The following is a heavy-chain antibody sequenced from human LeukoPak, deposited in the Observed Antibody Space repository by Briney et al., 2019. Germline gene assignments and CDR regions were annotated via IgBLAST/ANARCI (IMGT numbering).Heavy chain of an antibody. J-gene: IGHJ4*02. D-gene: IGHD1-26*01. CDR2: ISSSSSTI. CDR1: GFTFSSYS. V-gene: IGHV3-48*02. Sequence: GVSLRLSCAASGFTFSSYSMNWVRQAPGKGLEWVSYISSSSSTIYYADSVKGRFTISRDNAKNSLYLQMNSLRDEDTAVYYCARDQRGWELPYYFDYWGQGTLVTVSS. CDR3: ARDQRGWELPYYFDY.